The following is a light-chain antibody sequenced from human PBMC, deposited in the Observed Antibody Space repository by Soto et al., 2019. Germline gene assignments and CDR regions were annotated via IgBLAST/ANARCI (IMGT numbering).Light chain of an antibody. CDR2: DAS. J-gene: IGKJ4*02. CDR3: DQPPHVVA. CDR1: QGVSSN. V-gene: IGKV3D-11*03. Sequence: VVKQSPAAVSVSERERGTLCCRASQGVSSNLAWYQPKPDHAPRLLICDASKRATGIPASFSASGGGQAFTLTSISLPAEDLAVYIRDQPPHVVAFGGGTKVDIK.